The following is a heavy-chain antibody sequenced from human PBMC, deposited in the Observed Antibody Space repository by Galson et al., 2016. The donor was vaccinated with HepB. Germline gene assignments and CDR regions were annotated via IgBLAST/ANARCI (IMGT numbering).Heavy chain of an antibody. V-gene: IGHV4-34*01. Sequence: ETLSLTCTVHGGSLGGYYWSRIRQPPGKGLEWIGEINHSGGTSYNPSLKGRVTISIDTSKNQFSLKVSSVTAADTAVYFCARDRWGGGPEGYWGQGTLVSFSS. CDR1: GGSLGGYY. CDR2: INHSGGT. D-gene: IGHD2-15*01. J-gene: IGHJ4*02. CDR3: ARDRWGGGPEGY.